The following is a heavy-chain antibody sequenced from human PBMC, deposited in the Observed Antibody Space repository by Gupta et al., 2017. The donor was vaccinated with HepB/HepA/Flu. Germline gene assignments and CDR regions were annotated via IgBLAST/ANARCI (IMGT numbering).Heavy chain of an antibody. V-gene: IGHV3-23*01. Sequence: EVQLLQSGGGLVQPGGTVTISCAASGFNFYNYAVSWFRQVQGKGLEWVSTITDSGDDTYYADSVEGRFTIARDNSRNTLSLRMSSLRAEDTAIYYCAKPAEWGTCTHDCYFPSWGRGTLVTVSS. J-gene: IGHJ5*02. CDR2: ITDSGDDT. D-gene: IGHD2-21*01. CDR1: GFNFYNYA. CDR3: AKPAEWGTCTHDCYFPS.